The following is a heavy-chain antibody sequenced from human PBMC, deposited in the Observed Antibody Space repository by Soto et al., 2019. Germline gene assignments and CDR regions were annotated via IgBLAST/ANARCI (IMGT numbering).Heavy chain of an antibody. CDR2: IYWDDDK. D-gene: IGHD2-15*01. V-gene: IGHV2-5*02. CDR3: AHRDWSGGSCYAIDWFDP. CDR1: GFSLSTSGVG. J-gene: IGHJ5*02. Sequence: QITLKESGPTLVNPTQTLTLTCTFSGFSLSTSGVGVGWIRQPPGKALEWLALIYWDDDKRYSPSLKSRLTLTKDTTKNQVVLTMTNMEPVDTATCYCAHRDWSGGSCYAIDWFDPWGQGTLVTVSS.